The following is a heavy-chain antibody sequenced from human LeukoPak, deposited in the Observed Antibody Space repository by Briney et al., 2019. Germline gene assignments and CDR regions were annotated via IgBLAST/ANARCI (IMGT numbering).Heavy chain of an antibody. CDR1: GFTFSSYG. CDR2: TRYDGSNK. D-gene: IGHD3-22*01. J-gene: IGHJ4*02. Sequence: GGSLRLSCAASGFTFSSYGMYWVRQAPGKGLEWVAFTRYDGSNKYYADSVKGRFTISRDNSKNTLYLKMNSLRAEDTAVYYCAKDFYYYDSSGPYFDYWGQGTLVTVSS. CDR3: AKDFYYYDSSGPYFDY. V-gene: IGHV3-30*02.